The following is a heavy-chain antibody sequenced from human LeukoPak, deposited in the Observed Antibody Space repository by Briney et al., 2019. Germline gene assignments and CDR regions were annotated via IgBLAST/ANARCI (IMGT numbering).Heavy chain of an antibody. V-gene: IGHV1-24*01. CDR3: ATAVAGPHTFDY. Sequence: ASVKVSCEVSGYTLTELSMHWVRQAPGKGLEWMGGFDPEDGETIYAQKFQGRVTMTEDTSTDTAYMELSSLRSEDTAVYYCATAVAGPHTFDYWGQGTLVTVSS. J-gene: IGHJ4*02. CDR2: FDPEDGET. D-gene: IGHD6-19*01. CDR1: GYTLTELS.